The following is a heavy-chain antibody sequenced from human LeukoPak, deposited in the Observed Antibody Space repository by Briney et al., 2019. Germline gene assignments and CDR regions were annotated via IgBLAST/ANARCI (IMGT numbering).Heavy chain of an antibody. V-gene: IGHV3-13*01. CDR1: GFTFSNSD. J-gene: IGHJ2*01. CDR2: IGTEADT. CDR3: ARGVRPPPYTTDSWYYTY. D-gene: IGHD6-13*01. Sequence: PGGSLRLSCAASGFTFSNSDMHWVRQTTGKGLEWVSTIGTEADTFYPGSVKGRFTISRDNAKNSLYLQMNSLRAGDTAVYYCARGVRPPPYTTDSWYYTYWGRGTLVTVSP.